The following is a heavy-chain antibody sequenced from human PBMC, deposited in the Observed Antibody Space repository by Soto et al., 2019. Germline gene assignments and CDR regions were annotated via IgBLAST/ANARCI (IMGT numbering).Heavy chain of an antibody. CDR3: ARGDYGTGGYPFPYFDY. V-gene: IGHV1-2*02. J-gene: IGHJ4*02. Sequence: HEHLVQSGAEVKRPGASLKVPCKASGYSFTGYYIHWVRQAPGQGLEWMGWINPDSGATNYAQNFQGRVTLTSDTSISTASMDLTSLTSDDTAVYYCARGDYGTGGYPFPYFDYWGQGTLVIVSS. CDR1: GYSFTGYY. D-gene: IGHD2-8*02. CDR2: INPDSGAT.